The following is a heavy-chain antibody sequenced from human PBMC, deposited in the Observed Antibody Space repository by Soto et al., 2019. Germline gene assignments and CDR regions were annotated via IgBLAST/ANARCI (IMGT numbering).Heavy chain of an antibody. CDR1: GGSFSGYY. CDR2: INHSGST. J-gene: IGHJ6*03. D-gene: IGHD3-16*01. CDR3: ARGYVPLYYYYYMDV. V-gene: IGHV4-34*01. Sequence: SETLSLTCAVYGGSFSGYYWSWIRQPPGKGLEWIGEINHSGSTNYNPSLKSRVTISVDTSKNQFSLKLSSVTAADTAVYYCARGYVPLYYYYYMDVWGKGTTVTVSS.